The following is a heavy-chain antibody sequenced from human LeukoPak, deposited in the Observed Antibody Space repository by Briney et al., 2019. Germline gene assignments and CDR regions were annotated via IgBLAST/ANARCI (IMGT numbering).Heavy chain of an antibody. CDR3: ARDQGGYYSSSWVFDY. D-gene: IGHD6-13*01. V-gene: IGHV1-2*02. J-gene: IGHJ4*02. CDR2: INPNSGGT. Sequence: ASVKVSCKASGYTFTGYYMHWVRQAPGQGLEWMGWINPNSGGTNFAQNFQGRVTMTRDTSISTAYMELSRLRSDDTAVYYCARDQGGYYSSSWVFDYWGQGTLVTASS. CDR1: GYTFTGYY.